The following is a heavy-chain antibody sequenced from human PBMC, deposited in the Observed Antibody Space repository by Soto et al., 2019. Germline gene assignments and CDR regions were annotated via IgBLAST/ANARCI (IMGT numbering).Heavy chain of an antibody. Sequence: QVQLVQSGAEVKKPGSSVKVSCKASRGTFSNYALDWVRQAPGQGLEWMGGIIPIFGTVRHAQNFQGRVTVTANESTATAYMELSSLRYEDTAMYYCATGGERDYYDHSGWRWGQGNLVTVSS. CDR2: IIPIFGTV. D-gene: IGHD3-22*01. CDR1: RGTFSNYA. V-gene: IGHV1-69*12. J-gene: IGHJ1*01. CDR3: ATGGERDYYDHSGWR.